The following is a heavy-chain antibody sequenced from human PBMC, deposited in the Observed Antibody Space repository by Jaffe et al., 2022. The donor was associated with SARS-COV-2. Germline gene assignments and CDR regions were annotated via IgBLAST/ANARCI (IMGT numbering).Heavy chain of an antibody. CDR3: ARYGSGSSWSLDY. D-gene: IGHD6-6*01. J-gene: IGHJ4*02. Sequence: QVQLQESGPGLVKPSGTLSLTCAVSGGSISSSNWWSWVRQPPGKGLEWIGEIYHSGSTNYNPSLKSRVTMSVDKSKNQFSLKVSSVTAADTAVYYCARYGSGSSWSLDYWGQGTLVTVSS. CDR2: IYHSGST. CDR1: GGSISSSNW. V-gene: IGHV4-4*02.